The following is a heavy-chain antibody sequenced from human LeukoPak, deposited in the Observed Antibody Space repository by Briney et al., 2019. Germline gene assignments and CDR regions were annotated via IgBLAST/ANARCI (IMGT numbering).Heavy chain of an antibody. CDR2: IYYNGST. D-gene: IGHD3-3*01. CDR1: GGSISSYY. J-gene: IGHJ4*02. Sequence: PSETLSLTCTVPGGSISSYYWSWIRQPPGKGLGWVGYIYYNGSTNYNPALKGRVTISIDTSKNQFSLKLRSVTAADTAVYYCARGRFLEWLSILDYFDYWGQGTLVTVSS. CDR3: ARGRFLEWLSILDYFDY. V-gene: IGHV4-59*08.